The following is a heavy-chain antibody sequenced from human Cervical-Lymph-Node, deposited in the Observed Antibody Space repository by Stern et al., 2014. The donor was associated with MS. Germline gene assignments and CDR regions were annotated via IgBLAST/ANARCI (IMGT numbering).Heavy chain of an antibody. CDR2: IIPILDTT. J-gene: IGHJ4*02. V-gene: IGHV1-69*11. Sequence: VQLVESGAAVKKPGSSVKVSCKSSGDTFSIHAISWVRQAPGQGLERMGRIIPILDTTDYAQKFQGRLTIDADESTNTAYMELSSLTPDDTAVYYCAREKSDCSGGSCFSSLDYWGQGTLVTVSS. CDR1: GDTFSIHA. D-gene: IGHD2-15*01. CDR3: AREKSDCSGGSCFSSLDY.